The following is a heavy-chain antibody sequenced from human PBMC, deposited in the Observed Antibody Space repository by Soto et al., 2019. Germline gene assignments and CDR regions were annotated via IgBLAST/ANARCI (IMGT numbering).Heavy chain of an antibody. V-gene: IGHV1-69*13. CDR2: ITPISGTP. J-gene: IGHJ5*02. CDR1: GGFFSSDA. Sequence: LVKVSCKASGGFFSSDAISWVLHAHGERLVWLGGITPISGTPKYAQKFQGRVTIRADESTSTAYMDLSILGFEDTALYCCARIYCSGGICFPNWVDPWGQGTLVTVSS. CDR3: ARIYCSGGICFPNWVDP. D-gene: IGHD2-8*02.